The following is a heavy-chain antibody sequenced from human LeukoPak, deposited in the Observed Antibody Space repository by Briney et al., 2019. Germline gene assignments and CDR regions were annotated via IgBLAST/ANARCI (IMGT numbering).Heavy chain of an antibody. CDR1: GCTFSGSA. Sequence: GGSLRLSCAASGCTFSGSAMHWVRQASGKGLEWVGRIRSKANSYATAYAASVKGRFTISRDDSKNTAYLQMNSLKTEDTAVYYCTGYSSGWYDYYFDYWGQGTLVTVSS. J-gene: IGHJ4*02. V-gene: IGHV3-73*01. D-gene: IGHD6-19*01. CDR3: TGYSSGWYDYYFDY. CDR2: IRSKANSYAT.